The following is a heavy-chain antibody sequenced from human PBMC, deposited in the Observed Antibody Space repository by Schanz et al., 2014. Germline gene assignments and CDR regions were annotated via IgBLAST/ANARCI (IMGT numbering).Heavy chain of an antibody. CDR3: ARDRLECGAECYSVEVFEI. V-gene: IGHV1-69*04. CDR2: IIPIHGLA. CDR1: GDTFSTYP. D-gene: IGHD2-21*01. J-gene: IGHJ4*02. Sequence: QVQLVQSGPEVKKPGSSVKVSCQAFGDTFSTYPINWLRQAPGQGLEWMGRIIPIHGLAKYEQKFQDKVTITADTSTTTAYMELSGLRSEDTAVYYCARDRLECGAECYSVEVFEIWGQGTLVIVSS.